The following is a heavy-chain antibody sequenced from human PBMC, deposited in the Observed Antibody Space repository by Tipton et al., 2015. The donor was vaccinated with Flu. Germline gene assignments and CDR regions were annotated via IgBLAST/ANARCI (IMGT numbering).Heavy chain of an antibody. D-gene: IGHD3-10*02. CDR3: ARLSYYDVDLKNFYFDY. CDR2: MYYSGRA. J-gene: IGHJ4*02. Sequence: TLSLTCTDSRGSIRSRSYSWGWIRQPPGKGLEWIGSMYYSGRAYYNPSLKSRVTISVDTSKSQFSLKLRSVTAADTAVYYCARLSYYDVDLKNFYFDYWGQGALVTVSS. V-gene: IGHV4-39*01. CDR1: RGSIRSRSYS.